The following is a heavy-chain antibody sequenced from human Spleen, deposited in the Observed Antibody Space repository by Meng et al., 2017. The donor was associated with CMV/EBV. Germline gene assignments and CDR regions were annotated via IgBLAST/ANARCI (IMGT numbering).Heavy chain of an antibody. D-gene: IGHD6-13*01. CDR2: ISSSSNYI. J-gene: IGHJ1*01. Sequence: GESLKISCLASGFIFSTYSMNWVRQAPGKGLEWVSSISSSSNYIYYADSVKGRFTISRDDAKKSLYLQMNSLRDEDTALYFCARDESPIGATGPRRYFHYWGQGTLVTVSS. CDR3: ARDESPIGATGPRRYFHY. CDR1: GFIFSTYS. V-gene: IGHV3-21*01.